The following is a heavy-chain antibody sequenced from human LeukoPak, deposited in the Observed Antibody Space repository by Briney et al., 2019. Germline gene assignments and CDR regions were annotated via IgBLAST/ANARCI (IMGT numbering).Heavy chain of an antibody. CDR2: IYHSGST. CDR3: ARAGYSGSDFSV. Sequence: SETLSLTCTVSGGSMNTYYWSWIRQPPGKGLEWIGYIYHSGSTNYNPSLKSRVTMSVDTSKNQFSLKLSSGTAADTAVYYCARAGYSGSDFSVWGKGTTVTVSS. CDR1: GGSMNTYY. V-gene: IGHV4-59*01. J-gene: IGHJ6*04. D-gene: IGHD5-12*01.